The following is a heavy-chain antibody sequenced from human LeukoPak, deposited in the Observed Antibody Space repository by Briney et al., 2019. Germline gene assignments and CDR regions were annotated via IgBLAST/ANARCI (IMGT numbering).Heavy chain of an antibody. D-gene: IGHD3-22*01. CDR3: ASPPRYDSSGYYYEDYFDY. Sequence: PGGSLRLSCAASGFTFSSYEMNWVRQAPGKGLEWVSYISSSGGTIYYADSVKGRFTISRDNAKNSLYLQMNSLRAEDTAVYYCASPPRYDSSGYYYEDYFDYWGQGTLVTVSS. CDR1: GFTFSSYE. CDR2: ISSSGGTI. J-gene: IGHJ4*02. V-gene: IGHV3-48*03.